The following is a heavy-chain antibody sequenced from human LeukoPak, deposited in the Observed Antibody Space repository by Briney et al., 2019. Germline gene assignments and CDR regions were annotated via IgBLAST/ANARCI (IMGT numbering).Heavy chain of an antibody. Sequence: GGSLRLSCAASGFTVSSNYMSWVRQAPGKGLEWVSVIYSGGSTYYADSVKGRFTISRDNSKNTLYLQMNSLRAEDTAVYYCARAPVAAYYFDYWRQGTLVTVSS. CDR2: IYSGGST. V-gene: IGHV3-53*01. CDR3: ARAPVAAYYFDY. J-gene: IGHJ4*02. CDR1: GFTVSSNY. D-gene: IGHD6-19*01.